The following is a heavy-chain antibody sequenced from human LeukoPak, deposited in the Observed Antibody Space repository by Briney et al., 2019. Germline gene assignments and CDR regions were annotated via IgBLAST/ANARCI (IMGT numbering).Heavy chain of an antibody. D-gene: IGHD2-2*01. CDR2: INHSGST. V-gene: IGHV4-34*01. CDR1: GGSLSGYY. J-gene: IGHJ4*02. Sequence: SETLSLTCAVYGGSLSGYYWSWIRQPPGKGLEWIGEINHSGSTNYNPSLKSRVTISVDTSKNQFSLKLSSVTAADTAVYYCARLPARYCSSTSCYLEGKRDYWGQGTLVTVSS. CDR3: ARLPARYCSSTSCYLEGKRDY.